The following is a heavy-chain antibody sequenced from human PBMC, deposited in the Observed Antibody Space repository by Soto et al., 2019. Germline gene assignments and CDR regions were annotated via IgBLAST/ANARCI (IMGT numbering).Heavy chain of an antibody. CDR2: IWYDGSNK. CDR3: ARDLAYYYEYYYGMDV. Sequence: PGGSLRLSCATSQFTFRSYGMHWVRQAPGKGLEWVAVIWYDGSNKYYADSVKGRFTSSRDNSKNTLYLQMNSLRAEDTAVYYCARDLAYYYEYYYGMDVWGQGTTVTVSS. J-gene: IGHJ6*02. V-gene: IGHV3-33*08. D-gene: IGHD3-22*01. CDR1: QFTFRSYG.